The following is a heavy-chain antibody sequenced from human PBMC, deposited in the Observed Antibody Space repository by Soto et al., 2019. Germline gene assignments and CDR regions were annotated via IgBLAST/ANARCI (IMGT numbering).Heavy chain of an antibody. CDR2: ISYDGGNK. J-gene: IGHJ5*02. Sequence: QVQLVESGGGVVQPGRSLRLSCAASGFTFTTSAMHWVRQAPGKGLEWVAVISYDGGNKYYGDSVKGRFTISRDNYMNTLYLQMNSLRAGYKAVYYCARHQVSDFWEIDLWGQGTLVTVSS. V-gene: IGHV3-30-3*01. CDR1: GFTFTTSA. D-gene: IGHD3-3*01. CDR3: ARHQVSDFWEIDL.